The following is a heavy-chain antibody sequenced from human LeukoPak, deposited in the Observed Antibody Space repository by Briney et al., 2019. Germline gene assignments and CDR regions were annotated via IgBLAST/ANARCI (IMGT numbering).Heavy chain of an antibody. CDR3: ATRYPKNAFDI. D-gene: IGHD3-9*01. J-gene: IGHJ3*02. Sequence: PSETLSLTCAVYGGSFSGYYWSWIRQHPGKGLEWIGYIYYSGSTYYNPSLKSRVTISVDTSKNQFSLKLSSVTAADTAVYYCATRYPKNAFDIWGQGTMVTVSS. CDR1: GGSFSGYY. CDR2: IYYSGST. V-gene: IGHV4-31*11.